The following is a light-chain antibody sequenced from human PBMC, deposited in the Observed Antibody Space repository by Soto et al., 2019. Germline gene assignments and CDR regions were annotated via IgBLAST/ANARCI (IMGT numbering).Light chain of an antibody. V-gene: IGLV1-40*01. CDR2: GSR. Sequence: QPVLTQPPSVSGAPGQRVTISCTGSSSNIGAGYDVHWYQQLPGTAPKLLMYGSRNRPSGVPDRFSGTKSGTSASLAITGLQAEDEADYYCQSYDSSLSGRYVFGTGTKLTVL. J-gene: IGLJ1*01. CDR1: SSNIGAGYD. CDR3: QSYDSSLSGRYV.